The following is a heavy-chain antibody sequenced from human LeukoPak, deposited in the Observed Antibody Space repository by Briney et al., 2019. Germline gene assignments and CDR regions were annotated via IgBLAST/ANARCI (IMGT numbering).Heavy chain of an antibody. CDR1: GYIFTTYW. Sequence: GESLQISCKGSGYIFTTYWSGWVRQMSGKGLEWMGIIYPGDSDPRYSPSFQGQVTISADTSISTAYLQWSSLKASDSAMYYCVRHGLGSSWFGFDYWGQGTLVTVSS. CDR3: VRHGLGSSWFGFDY. D-gene: IGHD6-13*01. J-gene: IGHJ4*02. V-gene: IGHV5-51*01. CDR2: IYPGDSDP.